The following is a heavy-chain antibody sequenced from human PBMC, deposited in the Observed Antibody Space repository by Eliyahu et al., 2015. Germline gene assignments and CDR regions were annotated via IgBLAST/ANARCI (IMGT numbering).Heavy chain of an antibody. CDR2: IYTGXTT. CDR3: VREGYSFNSY. D-gene: IGHD5-18*01. Sequence: EVQVVESGGGLIQPGGSLRLSCAASGFXVSTNYMSWVRQTPGKGLEWVSLIYTGXTTYYAXSVKGRFTISRDNFKNTVYLQMNSLRTEDTAIYYCVREGYSFNSYWGQGTLVTVSS. CDR1: GFXVSTNY. J-gene: IGHJ4*02. V-gene: IGHV3-53*01.